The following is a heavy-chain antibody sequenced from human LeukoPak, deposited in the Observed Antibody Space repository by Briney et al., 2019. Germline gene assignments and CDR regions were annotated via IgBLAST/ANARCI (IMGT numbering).Heavy chain of an antibody. CDR3: ARLDDSSGYYYFDY. CDR1: VYTFTRYD. CDR2: MNPNSGNT. D-gene: IGHD3-22*01. J-gene: IGHJ4*02. Sequence: GASVRVSSTPSVYTFTRYDMNWVRQATGQGGGRMGWMNPNSGNTGYAQKFQRRVTMTTNTSISTAYMELSSLRSEDTAVYYCARLDDSSGYYYFDYWGQGTLVTVSS. V-gene: IGHV1-8*01.